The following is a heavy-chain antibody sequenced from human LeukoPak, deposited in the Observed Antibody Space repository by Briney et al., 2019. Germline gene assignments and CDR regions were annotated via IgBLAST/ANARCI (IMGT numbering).Heavy chain of an antibody. CDR1: GYTFTSYD. CDR3: ARVRVVPAAMYFYYYYMDV. J-gene: IGHJ6*03. V-gene: IGHV1-8*03. Sequence: ASVKVSCKASGYTFTSYDVNWVRQATGQGLEWMGWMNPNSGNTGYAQKFQGRVTITRSTSISTAYMELSSLRSEDTAVYYRARVRVVPAAMYFYYYYMDVRGKGTTVTVSS. D-gene: IGHD2-2*01. CDR2: MNPNSGNT.